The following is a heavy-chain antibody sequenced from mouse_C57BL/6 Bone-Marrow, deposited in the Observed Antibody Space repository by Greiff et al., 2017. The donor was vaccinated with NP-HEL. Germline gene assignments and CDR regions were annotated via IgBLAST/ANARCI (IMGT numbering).Heavy chain of an antibody. J-gene: IGHJ4*01. CDR3: TRDSAQATAMDY. CDR1: GFTFSSYA. D-gene: IGHD3-2*02. CDR2: ISSGGDYI. Sequence: EVKLVESGEGLVKPGGSLKLSCAASGFTFSSYAMSWVRQTPEKRLEWVAYISSGGDYIYYADTVKGRFTISRANARNTLYLQISSLKSEDTAMYYCTRDSAQATAMDYWGQGTSVTVSS. V-gene: IGHV5-9-1*02.